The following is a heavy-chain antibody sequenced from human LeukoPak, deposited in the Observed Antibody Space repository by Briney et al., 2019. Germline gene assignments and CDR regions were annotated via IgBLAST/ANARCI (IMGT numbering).Heavy chain of an antibody. CDR3: ARDAGSGWSSFDY. Sequence: SQTLSLTCAISGDSVSSNNTAWNWIRQSPSRGLEWLGRTYYRSKWYNDYAVSMKSRITINPDTSKDQFSLQLNSVTPEDTAVYYCARDAGSGWSSFDYWGQGTLVTVSS. D-gene: IGHD6-19*01. J-gene: IGHJ4*02. CDR2: TYYRSKWYN. V-gene: IGHV6-1*01. CDR1: GDSVSSNNTA.